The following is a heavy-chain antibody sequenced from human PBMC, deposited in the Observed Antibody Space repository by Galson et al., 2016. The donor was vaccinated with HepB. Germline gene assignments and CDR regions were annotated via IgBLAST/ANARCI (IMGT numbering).Heavy chain of an antibody. J-gene: IGHJ3*02. V-gene: IGHV4-30-2*01. CDR1: GGSISSGGYS. CDR3: ARGGRDDAFDI. CDR2: IYDSGST. Sequence: TLSLTRTVSGGSISSGGYSWSWIRQPPGKGLEWIGYIYDSGSTYYNPSLKSRLTISVDRSKNQFSLKLSSVTAADTAVYYCARGGRDDAFDIWGQGTMATVSS.